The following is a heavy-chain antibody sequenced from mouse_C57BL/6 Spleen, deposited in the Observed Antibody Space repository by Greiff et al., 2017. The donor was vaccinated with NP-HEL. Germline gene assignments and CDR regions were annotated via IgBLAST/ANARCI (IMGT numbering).Heavy chain of an antibody. D-gene: IGHD1-1*01. CDR2: IDPSDSET. V-gene: IGHV1-52*01. J-gene: IGHJ1*03. Sequence: QVQLQQSGAELVRPGSSVKLSCKASGYTFTSYWMHWVKQRPIQGLEWIGNIDPSDSETHYNQKFKDKATLTVDKSSSTAYMQLSSLTSEDSAVYYCARGENYYGSSSHWYFDVWGTGTTVTVSS. CDR3: ARGENYYGSSSHWYFDV. CDR1: GYTFTSYW.